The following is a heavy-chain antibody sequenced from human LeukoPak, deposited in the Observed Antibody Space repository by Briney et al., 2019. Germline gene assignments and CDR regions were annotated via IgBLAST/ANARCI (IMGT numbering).Heavy chain of an antibody. V-gene: IGHV3-53*01. CDR2: IYSGGST. J-gene: IGHJ4*02. CDR3: ARGLGYCTSTTCVQPFDY. Sequence: GGSLRLSCAASGFTVSTYYMTCVRQAPGKGLECVSVIYSGGSTYYADSVKGRFTVSRDNSKNTLYLQMNSLRAEDTAMYYCARGLGYCTSTTCVQPFDYWGQGTLVTVSS. CDR1: GFTVSTYY. D-gene: IGHD2-2*01.